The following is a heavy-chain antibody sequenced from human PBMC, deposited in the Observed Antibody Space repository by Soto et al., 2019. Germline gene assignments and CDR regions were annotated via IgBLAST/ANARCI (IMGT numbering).Heavy chain of an antibody. CDR3: ATGGGYSYGYHL. Sequence: QVQLVESGGGVVQPGRSLRLSCAASGFTFSSYGMHWVRQAPGKGLEWVAVIWYDGSNKYYADSVKGRFTISRDNSKNTRYLQMNSLTAEDTAVYYWATGGGYSYGYHLWGQGTLVTVSS. D-gene: IGHD5-18*01. CDR2: IWYDGSNK. V-gene: IGHV3-33*01. CDR1: GFTFSSYG. J-gene: IGHJ4*02.